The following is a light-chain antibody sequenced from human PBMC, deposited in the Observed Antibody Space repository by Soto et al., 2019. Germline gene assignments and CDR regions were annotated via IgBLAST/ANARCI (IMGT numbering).Light chain of an antibody. J-gene: IGKJ4*01. Sequence: EIVLTQSPGTLSLSPGERATLSCRASQSVSSSYLAWYQQKPGQAPSLRIYGASSRATGIPDRFSGSESGTDFTLTISRLEPEDFAVYYCQQYGSSPPFTFGRGTKVESK. CDR2: GAS. V-gene: IGKV3-20*01. CDR3: QQYGSSPPFT. CDR1: QSVSSSY.